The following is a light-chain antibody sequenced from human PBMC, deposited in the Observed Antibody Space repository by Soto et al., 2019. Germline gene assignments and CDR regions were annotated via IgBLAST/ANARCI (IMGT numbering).Light chain of an antibody. CDR1: QSVSSSY. J-gene: IGKJ4*01. CDR2: DAS. CDR3: QQYGSSXPLT. V-gene: IGKV3D-20*01. Sequence: EIVLTQSPATLSLSPGERATLSCGASQSVSSSYLAWYQQKPGLAPRLLIYDASSRATGIPDRXXXSXSGXXXXXXXXXXXPEDFAVYYCQQYGSSXPLTFGGGTKVEIK.